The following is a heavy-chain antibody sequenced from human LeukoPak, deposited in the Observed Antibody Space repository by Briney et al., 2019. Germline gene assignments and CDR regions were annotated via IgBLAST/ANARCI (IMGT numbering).Heavy chain of an antibody. J-gene: IGHJ6*02. CDR3: ASQASSSSYGMDV. CDR2: FDPEDGET. Sequence: RASVKVSCKVSGYTLTELSMHWVRQAPGKGLEWMGGFDPEDGETICAQKFQGRVTMTEDTSTDTAYMELSSLRSEDTAVYYCASQASSSSYGMDVWGQGTTVTVSS. CDR1: GYTLTELS. D-gene: IGHD6-6*01. V-gene: IGHV1-24*01.